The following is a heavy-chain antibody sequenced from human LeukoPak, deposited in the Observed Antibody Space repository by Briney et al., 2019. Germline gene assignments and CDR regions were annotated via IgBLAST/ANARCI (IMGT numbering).Heavy chain of an antibody. CDR2: INHSGSA. CDR1: GGSFSGYY. J-gene: IGHJ1*01. Sequence: PSETLSLTCAVSGGSFSGYYWTWIRQPPGKGLEWIGEINHSGSANYNPSLMSRVTISLDTSKNQFSLKLSSVTAADTAVYYCARVEVYYDSSSLQHWGQGTLVTVSS. V-gene: IGHV4-34*01. D-gene: IGHD3-22*01. CDR3: ARVEVYYDSSSLQH.